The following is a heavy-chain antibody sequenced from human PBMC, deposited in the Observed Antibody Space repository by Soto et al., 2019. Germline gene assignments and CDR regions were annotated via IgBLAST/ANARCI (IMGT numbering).Heavy chain of an antibody. D-gene: IGHD2-2*01. CDR1: GYIFTSYW. CDR2: IDPSDSYT. CDR3: ARLAPIVVVPAAIDYYYGMDV. V-gene: IGHV5-10-1*01. J-gene: IGHJ6*02. Sequence: GESLKISCNGSGYIFTSYWISWVRQMPGKGLEWMGRIDPSDSYTNYSPSFQGHVTISADKSISTAYLQWSSLKASDTAMYYCARLAPIVVVPAAIDYYYGMDVWGQGTTVTVSS.